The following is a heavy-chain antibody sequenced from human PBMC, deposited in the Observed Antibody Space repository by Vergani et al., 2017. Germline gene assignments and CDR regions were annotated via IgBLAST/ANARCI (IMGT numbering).Heavy chain of an antibody. CDR2: IYSGGST. CDR1: GFTVSSNY. V-gene: IGHV3-53*01. D-gene: IGHD2-21*02. CDR3: ARARGDRHYYYYYGMDV. J-gene: IGHJ6*02. Sequence: EVQLVESGGGLIQPGGSLRLSCAASGFTVSSNYMSWVRPAPGKGLGWVSVIYSGGSTYYADSVKGRFTISRNNSKNTLYLQMNGLRAEDTAVYYGARARGDRHYYYYYGMDVWGQGTTVTVSS.